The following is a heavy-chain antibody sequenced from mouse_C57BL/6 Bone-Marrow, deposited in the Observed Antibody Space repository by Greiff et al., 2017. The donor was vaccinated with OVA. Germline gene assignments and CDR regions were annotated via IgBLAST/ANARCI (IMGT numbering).Heavy chain of an antibody. Sequence: DVHLVESGGGLVKPGGSLKLSCAASGFTFSDYGMHWVRQAPEKGLEWVAYISSGSSTIYYADTVKGRFTISRDNAKNTLFLQMTSLRSEDTAMYYCARRRDTPAWYFDVWGTGTTVTVSS. J-gene: IGHJ1*03. CDR3: ARRRDTPAWYFDV. V-gene: IGHV5-17*01. CDR2: ISSGSSTI. D-gene: IGHD1-2*01. CDR1: GFTFSDYG.